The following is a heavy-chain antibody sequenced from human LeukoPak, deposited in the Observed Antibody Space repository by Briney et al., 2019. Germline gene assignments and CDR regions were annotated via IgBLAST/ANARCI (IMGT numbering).Heavy chain of an antibody. V-gene: IGHV3-23*01. Sequence: GGSLRLSCAASGFTFSSYAMSWARQAPGKGLEWVSAISGSGGSTYYADSVKGRFTISRDNSKNTLYLQMNSLRAEDTAVYYCAKDRGRGWLGVYHFDYWGQGTLVTVSS. CDR2: ISGSGGST. CDR1: GFTFSSYA. D-gene: IGHD3-10*01. J-gene: IGHJ4*02. CDR3: AKDRGRGWLGVYHFDY.